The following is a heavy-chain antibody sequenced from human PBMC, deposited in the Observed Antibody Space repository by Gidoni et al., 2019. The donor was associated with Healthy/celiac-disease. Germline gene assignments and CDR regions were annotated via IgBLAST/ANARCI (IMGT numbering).Heavy chain of an antibody. CDR2: ISSSSSYT. V-gene: IGHV3-11*06. D-gene: IGHD5-18*01. Sequence: QVQLVEAGGGLVKPGGSLRLSCAASGFTFSDYYMSWIRQAPGKWLEWVSYISSSSSYTNYADSVKGRFTISRENAKNSLYLQMNSLRAEDTAVYYCARLAIQVDYWGQGTLVTVSS. J-gene: IGHJ4*02. CDR3: ARLAIQVDY. CDR1: GFTFSDYY.